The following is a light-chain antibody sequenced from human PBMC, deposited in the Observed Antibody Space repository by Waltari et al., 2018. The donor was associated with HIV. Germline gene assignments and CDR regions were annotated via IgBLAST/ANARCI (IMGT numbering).Light chain of an antibody. Sequence: QSVLTQPPSVSGAPGKRVTTSGIGTSSNIGAGYDDHCTQQLPGTAPNLPIYGNSNRPSGVPGRFSGSKSGTSASLAITGLQAEDEADYYCQSHDTSLAGPCVFGTGTKVTVL. CDR3: QSHDTSLAGPCV. J-gene: IGLJ1*01. CDR1: SSNIGAGYD. CDR2: GNS. V-gene: IGLV1-40*01.